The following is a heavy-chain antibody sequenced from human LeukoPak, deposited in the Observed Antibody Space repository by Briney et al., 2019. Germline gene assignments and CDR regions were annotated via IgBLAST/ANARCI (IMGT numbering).Heavy chain of an antibody. D-gene: IGHD4-17*01. V-gene: IGHV1-2*02. J-gene: IGHJ6*02. CDR3: ARDYGDYYYYYYGTDV. CDR2: INPNSGGT. Sequence: ASVKVSCKASGYTFTGYYMHWVRLAPGQGLEWMGWINPNSGGTNYAQKFQGRVTMTRDTSISTAYMELSRLRSDDTAVYYCARDYGDYYYYYYGTDVWGQGTTVTVSS. CDR1: GYTFTGYY.